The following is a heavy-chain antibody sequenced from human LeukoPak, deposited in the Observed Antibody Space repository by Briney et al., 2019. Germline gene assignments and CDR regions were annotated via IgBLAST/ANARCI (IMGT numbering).Heavy chain of an antibody. J-gene: IGHJ4*01. CDR1: GFTFSRYA. CDR2: LAADGSGT. CDR3: ARDGFTGPRTAYLGH. D-gene: IGHD2-8*02. Sequence: PGGSLRLSCAASGFTFSRYAMHWVRQTPGMGLVWVSRLAADGSGTNYADSVKGRFTISRDNAKNTVYLQMSSLRAEDTAVYYCARDGFTGPRTAYLGHWGQGTLVTVSS. V-gene: IGHV3-74*01.